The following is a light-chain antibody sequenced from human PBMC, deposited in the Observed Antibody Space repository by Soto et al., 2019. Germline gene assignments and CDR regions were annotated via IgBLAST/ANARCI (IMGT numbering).Light chain of an antibody. V-gene: IGKV1-39*01. J-gene: IGKJ1*01. CDR2: ATS. CDR3: QQSHSTLWT. Sequence: DIQMTQSPSSLSASVGDRVTITCRTSQSFSTYLNWYQQKPGKAPKLLIYATSTLRFGVPSRFSGSGSGADFTLTISGLQPEEFASYYCQQSHSTLWTFGQGTKVEIK. CDR1: QSFSTY.